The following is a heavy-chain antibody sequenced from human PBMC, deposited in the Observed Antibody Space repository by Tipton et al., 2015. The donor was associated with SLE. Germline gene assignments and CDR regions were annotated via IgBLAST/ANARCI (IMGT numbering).Heavy chain of an antibody. J-gene: IGHJ6*02. D-gene: IGHD6-13*01. CDR3: ARVATGTYAMDV. V-gene: IGHV3-11*05. CDR1: YY. Sequence: YYWSWLRQAPGKGLEWVSYMSNRYTNYADSVKGRFTISRDNAKNSLYLQMNSLRAEDTAVYYCARVATGTYAMDVWGQGTTVTGSS. CDR2: MSNRYT.